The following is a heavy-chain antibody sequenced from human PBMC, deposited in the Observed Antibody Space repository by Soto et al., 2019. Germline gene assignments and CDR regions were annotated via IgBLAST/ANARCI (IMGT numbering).Heavy chain of an antibody. J-gene: IGHJ4*02. CDR1: GYTFTIYY. D-gene: IGHD2-15*01. V-gene: IGHV1-46*01. CDR2: LNPGCGCS. Sequence: PGKVSGTASGYTFTIYYVXLVRQAPGQGLEWMGILNPGCGCSSYAQKFQGRVTVTRDTSTSTVYMELSSLRPEETTVYYCVRGSGGYTFDYWGQGTLVTVSS. CDR3: VRGSGGYTFDY.